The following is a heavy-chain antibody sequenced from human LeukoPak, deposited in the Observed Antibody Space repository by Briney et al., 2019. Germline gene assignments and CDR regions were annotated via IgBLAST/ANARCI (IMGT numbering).Heavy chain of an antibody. V-gene: IGHV3-48*01. CDR1: GFTFSSYS. J-gene: IGHJ4*02. Sequence: GGSLRLSCAASGFTFSSYSMNWVRQAPGKGLEGVSFITSSRSSIYYADSVKGRFTISRDNAKSSLYVQMNSLRAEDRAVDYCPRGRRNSSRWPYFDPWGQRTLVTVSS. CDR3: PRGRRNSSRWPYFDP. CDR2: ITSSRSSI. D-gene: IGHD6-19*01.